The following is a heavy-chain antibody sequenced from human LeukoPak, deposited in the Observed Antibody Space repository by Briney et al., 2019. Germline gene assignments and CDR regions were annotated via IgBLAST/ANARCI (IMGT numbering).Heavy chain of an antibody. CDR1: GGSISSSSYY. J-gene: IGHJ4*02. CDR3: ARLITGTLDY. CDR2: IYYSGST. D-gene: IGHD1-20*01. V-gene: IGHV4-39*01. Sequence: SETLSLTCTVSGGSISSSSYYWGWIRQPPGKGLEWIGSIYYSGSTYYNPSLKSRVTISVDTSKNQFSLKLSSVTAADTAVYYCARLITGTLDYWGQGTLATVSS.